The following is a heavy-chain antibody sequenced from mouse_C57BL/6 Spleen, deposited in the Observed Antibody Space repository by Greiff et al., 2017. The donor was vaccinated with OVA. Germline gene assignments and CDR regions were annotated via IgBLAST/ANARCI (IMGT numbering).Heavy chain of an antibody. J-gene: IGHJ4*01. V-gene: IGHV5-6*01. CDR2: ISSGGSYT. D-gene: IGHD2-3*01. Sequence: EVKLVESGGDLVKPGGSLKLSCAASGFTFSSYGMSWVRQTPDKRLEWVATISSGGSYTYYPDSVKGRFTISRDNAKNTLYLQMSSLKSEDTAMYYCASGLLPLMDYWGQGTSVTVSS. CDR3: ASGLLPLMDY. CDR1: GFTFSSYG.